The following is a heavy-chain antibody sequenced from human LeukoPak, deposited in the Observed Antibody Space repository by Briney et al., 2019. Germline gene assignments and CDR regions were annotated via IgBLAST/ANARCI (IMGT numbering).Heavy chain of an antibody. V-gene: IGHV4-61*02. Sequence: PSETLSLTCTVSGGSISSGSYYWSWIRQPAGKGLEWIGRIYTSGSTNYNPSLKSRVTISVDTSKNQFSLKLSSVTAADTAVYYCARDGLQLGYCSSTSCRGYYYYMDVWGKGTTVTVSS. D-gene: IGHD2-2*01. CDR3: ARDGLQLGYCSSTSCRGYYYYMDV. CDR2: IYTSGST. CDR1: GGSISSGSYY. J-gene: IGHJ6*03.